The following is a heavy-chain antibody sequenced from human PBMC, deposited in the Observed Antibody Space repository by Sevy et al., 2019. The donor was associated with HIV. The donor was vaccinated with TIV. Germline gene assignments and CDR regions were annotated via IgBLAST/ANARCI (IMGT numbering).Heavy chain of an antibody. CDR1: GFTFSSYD. Sequence: GGSLRLSCAASGFTFSSYDMHWVRQATGKGLEWVSAIGTAGDTYYPGSVKGRFTISRENAKNSLYLQMNSLRVGDTAVYYCARVYSSGWYDYWGQGTLVTVSS. CDR3: ARVYSSGWYDY. V-gene: IGHV3-13*01. D-gene: IGHD6-19*01. J-gene: IGHJ4*02. CDR2: IGTAGDT.